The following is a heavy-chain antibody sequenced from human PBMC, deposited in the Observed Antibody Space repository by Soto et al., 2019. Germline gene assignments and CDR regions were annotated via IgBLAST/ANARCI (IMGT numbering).Heavy chain of an antibody. J-gene: IGHJ6*01. CDR2: ISSSSSYI. CDR3: ARDLVHIVVVTARRYDGMDV. D-gene: IGHD2-21*02. V-gene: IGHV3-21*01. CDR1: GFTFSSYS. Sequence: EVQLVESGGGLVKPGGSLRLSCAASGFTFSSYSMNWVRQAPGKGLEWVSSISSSSSYIYYADSVKGRFPIYRDNAQISLYLQMNRLSAEDTAVYYCARDLVHIVVVTARRYDGMDVWGQGTTVTGSS.